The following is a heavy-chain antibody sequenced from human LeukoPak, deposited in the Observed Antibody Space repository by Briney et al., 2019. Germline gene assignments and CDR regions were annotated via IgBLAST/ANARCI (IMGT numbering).Heavy chain of an antibody. J-gene: IGHJ6*02. Sequence: GGSLRLSCAASGFTFSSYGMHWVRQAPGKGLEWVAGIWYDGSNKYYADSVKGRFTISRDNSKNTLYLQMNSLRAEDTAVYYCARVVNPYYYYDMDVWGQGTTVTVSS. V-gene: IGHV3-33*01. CDR3: ARVVNPYYYYDMDV. CDR2: IWYDGSNK. CDR1: GFTFSSYG. D-gene: IGHD3-22*01.